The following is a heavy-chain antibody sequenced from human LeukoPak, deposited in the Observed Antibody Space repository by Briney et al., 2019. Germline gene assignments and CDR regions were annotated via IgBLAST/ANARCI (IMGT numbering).Heavy chain of an antibody. J-gene: IGHJ3*02. V-gene: IGHV3-33*01. Sequence: GRSLRLSCAASGFTFSNYGVHWVRQAPGKGLEWVAVMSYDGSETYSADTVKGRLTMSRDGAKTTLYLQMNSLRAEDTAVYYCARQPYDYSSGWSHGFDIWGQGTMVTVSS. CDR2: MSYDGSET. D-gene: IGHD6-19*01. CDR3: ARQPYDYSSGWSHGFDI. CDR1: GFTFSNYG.